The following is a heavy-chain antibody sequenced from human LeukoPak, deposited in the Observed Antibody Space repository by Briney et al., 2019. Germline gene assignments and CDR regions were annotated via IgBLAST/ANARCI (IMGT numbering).Heavy chain of an antibody. CDR3: AREFRATGYYDFWSGYYYDAFDI. Sequence: PGGSLRLSCAASGFTFSSYGMHWVRQAPGKGLEWVAVISYDGSNKYYADSVKGRFTISRDNSKNTLYLQMNSLRAEDTAVYYCAREFRATGYYDFWSGYYYDAFDIWGQGTMVTVSS. D-gene: IGHD3-3*01. CDR1: GFTFSSYG. J-gene: IGHJ3*02. CDR2: ISYDGSNK. V-gene: IGHV3-30*03.